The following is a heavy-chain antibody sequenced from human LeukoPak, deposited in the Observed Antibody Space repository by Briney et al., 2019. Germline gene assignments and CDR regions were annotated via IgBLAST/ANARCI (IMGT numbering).Heavy chain of an antibody. J-gene: IGHJ4*02. CDR3: AKVRRYFDWLSPDY. V-gene: IGHV3-30*18. CDR2: ISYDGSNK. Sequence: PGGSLRLSCAASGFTFSSYGMHWVRQAPGKGLEWVAVISYDGSNKYYADSVKGRFTISRDNSKNTLYLQMNSLRAEDTAVYYCAKVRRYFDWLSPDYWGQGTLVTVSS. CDR1: GFTFSSYG. D-gene: IGHD3-9*01.